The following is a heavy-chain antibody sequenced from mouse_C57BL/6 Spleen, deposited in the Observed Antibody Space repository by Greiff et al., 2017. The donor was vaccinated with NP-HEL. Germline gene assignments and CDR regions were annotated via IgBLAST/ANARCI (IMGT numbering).Heavy chain of an antibody. D-gene: IGHD1-1*01. CDR2: ISDGGSYT. CDR3: AREGDYYGSSYDAWFAY. Sequence: EVKLVESGGGLVKPGGSLKLSCAASGFTFSSYAMSWVRQTPEKRLEWVATISDGGSYTYYPDNVKGRFTISRDNAKNNLYLQMSHLKSEDTAMYYWAREGDYYGSSYDAWFAYWGQGTPVTVSA. CDR1: GFTFSSYA. J-gene: IGHJ3*01. V-gene: IGHV5-4*01.